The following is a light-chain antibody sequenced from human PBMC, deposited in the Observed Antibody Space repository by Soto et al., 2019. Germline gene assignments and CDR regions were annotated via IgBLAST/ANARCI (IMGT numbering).Light chain of an antibody. CDR3: TSYTGDDFTFV. CDR2: EVS. V-gene: IGLV2-8*01. J-gene: IGLJ1*01. CDR1: RSDIGTYDY. Sequence: QSALTQPPSASGSLGQSVTISCSGTRSDIGTYDYVSWYQQHPGRAPKLIIFEVSKRPLGVPDRFSGSKSSNTASLIVSGLQPDDEAEYNCTSYTGDDFTFVFGTGTKLTVL.